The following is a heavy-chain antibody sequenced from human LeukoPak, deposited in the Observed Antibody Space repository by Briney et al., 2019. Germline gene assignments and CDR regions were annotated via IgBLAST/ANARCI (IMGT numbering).Heavy chain of an antibody. Sequence: PGGSLRLSCAASGFTVSSNYMSWVRQAPGKGLEWVSVIYSGGSTYYADSVKGRFTISRDNSKNTLYLQMNSLRAEDTVVYYCARAPQYCGGDCYSDDAFDIWGQGTMVTVSS. CDR3: ARAPQYCGGDCYSDDAFDI. V-gene: IGHV3-66*01. CDR2: IYSGGST. D-gene: IGHD2-21*02. CDR1: GFTVSSNY. J-gene: IGHJ3*02.